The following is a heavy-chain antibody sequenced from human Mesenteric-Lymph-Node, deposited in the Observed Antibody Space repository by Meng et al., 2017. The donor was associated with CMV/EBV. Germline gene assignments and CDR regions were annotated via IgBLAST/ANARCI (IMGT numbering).Heavy chain of an antibody. Sequence: SYWGWSRQPPGKGLAWIGSIYYSGSTYYNPSLKSRATISVDTSKNQFSLKLSSVTAADTAVYYCARHLGSSRRYYFDSSGYYIDYWGQGTLVTVSS. V-gene: IGHV4-39*01. D-gene: IGHD3-22*01. J-gene: IGHJ4*02. CDR3: ARHLGSSRRYYFDSSGYYIDY. CDR1: SY. CDR2: IYYSGST.